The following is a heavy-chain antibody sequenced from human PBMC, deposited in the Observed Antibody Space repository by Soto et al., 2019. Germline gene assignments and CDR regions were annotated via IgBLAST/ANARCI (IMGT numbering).Heavy chain of an antibody. Sequence: QVQLVQSGAEVKQPGSSVKVSCQASGVTFSSFAISWVRQAPGQGLEWMGGIIPIFRTPNYAQNFQGRVTITADESTCSVYMELSRLRSEDPAVYYCARSTGSGFRPGTHRLNWFDPWGQGTLVTVSS. J-gene: IGHJ5*02. D-gene: IGHD5-12*01. CDR3: ARSTGSGFRPGTHRLNWFDP. CDR2: IIPIFRTP. CDR1: GVTFSSFA. V-gene: IGHV1-69*01.